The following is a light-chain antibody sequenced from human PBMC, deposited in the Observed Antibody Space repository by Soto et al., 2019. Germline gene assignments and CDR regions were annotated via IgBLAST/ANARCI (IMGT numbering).Light chain of an antibody. J-gene: IGKJ2*01. CDR2: KAS. CDR3: QQHSSSSPYT. V-gene: IGKV1-5*03. Sequence: DIQMTQSPSTLSASVGDRVTITCRASQSISSWLAWYQQKPGKAPNLLIYKASTLGSGVASRFSGGGSGTEFPLTISSLQPDDFATYYCQQHSSSSPYTFGQGTKLEIK. CDR1: QSISSW.